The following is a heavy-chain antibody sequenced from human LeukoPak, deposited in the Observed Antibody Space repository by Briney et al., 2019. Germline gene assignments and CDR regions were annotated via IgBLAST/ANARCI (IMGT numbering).Heavy chain of an antibody. J-gene: IGHJ3*02. Sequence: PGGSLRLSCAASGFMFSSYWMSWVRKAQGKGREWVANIKQVGSEKYYVDSVKDRFTISRDNAKNSLYLQMNSLRADDTAVYYCARDLAGPPQEAFDIWGQGTMVTVSS. CDR1: GFMFSSYW. V-gene: IGHV3-7*01. CDR2: IKQVGSEK. CDR3: ARDLAGPPQEAFDI.